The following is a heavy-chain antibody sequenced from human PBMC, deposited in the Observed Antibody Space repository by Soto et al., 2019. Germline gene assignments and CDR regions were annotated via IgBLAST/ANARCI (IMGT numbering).Heavy chain of an antibody. CDR3: AKGPGGLSTVRAYSGYDRDFYYYYYMDV. D-gene: IGHD5-12*01. Sequence: GGSLRLSCAASGFTFSSYAMSWVRQAPGKGLEWVSAISGSGGSTYYADSVKGRFTISRDNSKNTLYLQMNSLRAEDTAVYYCAKGPGGLSTVRAYSGYDRDFYYYYYMDVWGKGTTVTVSS. J-gene: IGHJ6*03. CDR1: GFTFSSYA. V-gene: IGHV3-23*01. CDR2: ISGSGGST.